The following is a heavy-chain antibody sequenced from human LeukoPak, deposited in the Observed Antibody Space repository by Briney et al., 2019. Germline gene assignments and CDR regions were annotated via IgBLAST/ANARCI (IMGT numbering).Heavy chain of an antibody. CDR3: VKAESGARYSYFDF. CDR1: GVTFSNYA. CDR2: ISASGSTT. D-gene: IGHD3-16*01. V-gene: IGHV3-23*01. J-gene: IGHJ4*02. Sequence: GGSLRLSCAASGVTFSNYAMNWVRQAPGKGLEWVSAISASGSTTYTSDSVRGRATISRDNSRNTLSLQLNGLRAEDTAIYFCVKAESGARYSYFDFWGQGALVTVSS.